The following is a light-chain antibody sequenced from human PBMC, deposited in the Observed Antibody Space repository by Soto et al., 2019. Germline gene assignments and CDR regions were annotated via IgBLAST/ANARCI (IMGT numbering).Light chain of an antibody. J-gene: IGLJ1*01. Sequence: QSVLTQPASVSGSPGQSITISCTGTSSDVGGYNYVSWYQQHPGKAPKLMIYDVSNRPSGVSNRFSGSKSGNTASLTISGLQAEDEDDYYCSSYTSSSTLLYVFGTGTKLPVL. CDR2: DVS. V-gene: IGLV2-14*01. CDR3: SSYTSSSTLLYV. CDR1: SSDVGGYNY.